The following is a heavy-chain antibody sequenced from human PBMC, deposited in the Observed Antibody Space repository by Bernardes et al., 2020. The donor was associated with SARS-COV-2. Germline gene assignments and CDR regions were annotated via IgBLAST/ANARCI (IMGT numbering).Heavy chain of an antibody. CDR2: IYYSGST. CDR1: GGSISSGDYY. J-gene: IGHJ1*01. CDR3: ALNRRITMIVVVPFFQH. D-gene: IGHD3-22*01. V-gene: IGHV4-30-4*02. Sequence: SDPLSLTCTVSGGSISSGDYYWSWILQPPGKGLEWIGYIYYSGSTYYNPSLKSRVTISVDTSKNQFSLKLSSVTAADTAVYYCALNRRITMIVVVPFFQHWGQGTLVTVSS.